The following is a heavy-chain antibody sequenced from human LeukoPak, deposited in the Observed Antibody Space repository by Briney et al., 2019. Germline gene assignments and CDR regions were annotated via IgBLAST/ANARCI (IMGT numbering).Heavy chain of an antibody. J-gene: IGHJ4*02. V-gene: IGHV3-73*01. CDR2: IRNKGNNYAT. D-gene: IGHD5-24*01. CDR1: GLTFSDSA. Sequence: GGSLRLSCVASGLTFSDSAMHWVRQASGKGLEWVGRIRNKGNNYATAFAASVKGRFTISRDDSKNTAYLQMNSLKTEDTAVYYCSREVDGDGYNSDWGQGTLVTVSS. CDR3: SREVDGDGYNSD.